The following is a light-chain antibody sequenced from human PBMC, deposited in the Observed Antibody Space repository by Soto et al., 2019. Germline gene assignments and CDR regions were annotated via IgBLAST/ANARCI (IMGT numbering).Light chain of an antibody. CDR3: QEYNTWPWT. V-gene: IGKV3-15*01. CDR1: QSVNSN. J-gene: IGKJ1*01. CDR2: GAS. Sequence: ETVMTQSPATLSVSPGERATLSCRASQSVNSNLAWYQQKLGQAPRVLIFGASTRATGIPARFSGSGSGTEFSLTINSLQSEAFAAYYCQEYNTWPWTFGQGTKVDXK.